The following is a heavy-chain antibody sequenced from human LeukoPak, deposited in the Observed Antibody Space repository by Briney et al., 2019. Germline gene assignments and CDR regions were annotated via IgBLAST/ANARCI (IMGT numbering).Heavy chain of an antibody. Sequence: SVTLSLTCTVSGFSISSYYWSWVRQPPGKGLEWIGYIYYSGSTNYNPSLKSRVTISVDTSKNQFSLKLSSVTAADTAVYYCARALDYGDYGKDDAFDIWGQGTMVTVSS. J-gene: IGHJ3*02. CDR2: IYYSGST. CDR3: ARALDYGDYGKDDAFDI. CDR1: GFSISSYY. V-gene: IGHV4-59*01. D-gene: IGHD4-17*01.